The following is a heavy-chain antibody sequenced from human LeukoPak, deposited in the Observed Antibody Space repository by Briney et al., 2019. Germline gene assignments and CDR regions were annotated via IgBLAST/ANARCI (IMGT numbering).Heavy chain of an antibody. CDR2: IIPIFGTA. CDR1: GGTFSSCA. V-gene: IGHV1-69*13. D-gene: IGHD3-3*01. CDR3: AREGQTYYDFWSGYFYYYYMDV. J-gene: IGHJ6*03. Sequence: ASVKVSCKASGGTFSSCAISWVRQAPGQGLEWMGGIIPIFGTANYAQKFQGRVTITADESTSTAYMELSSLRSEDTAVYYCAREGQTYYDFWSGYFYYYYMDVWGKGTTVTVSS.